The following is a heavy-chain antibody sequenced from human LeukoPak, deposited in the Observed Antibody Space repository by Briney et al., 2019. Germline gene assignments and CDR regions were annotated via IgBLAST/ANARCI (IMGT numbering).Heavy chain of an antibody. CDR2: INWNGGST. Sequence: GGSLRLSCAASEFAFSANWMHWVRQAPGRGLEWVSGINWNGGSTGYADSVKGRFTISRDNAKNSLYLQMNSLRAEDTALYYCARMNGLGVITPPLGYWGQGTLVTVSS. D-gene: IGHD3-22*01. J-gene: IGHJ4*02. CDR1: EFAFSANW. CDR3: ARMNGLGVITPPLGY. V-gene: IGHV3-20*04.